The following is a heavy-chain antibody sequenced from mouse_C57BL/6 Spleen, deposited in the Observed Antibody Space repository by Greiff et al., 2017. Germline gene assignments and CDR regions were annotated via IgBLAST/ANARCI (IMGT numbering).Heavy chain of an antibody. Sequence: QVTLKVSGPGILQSSQTLSLTCSFSGFSLSTSGMGVSWIRQPSGKGLEWLAHIYWDDDKRYNPSLKSRLTISKDTSRNHVFLKITIVDTADTANYDGARSSGNYGYYAMDYWGQGTSVTVSS. D-gene: IGHD2-1*01. CDR2: IYWDDDK. V-gene: IGHV8-12*01. CDR1: GFSLSTSGMG. CDR3: ARSSGNYGYYAMDY. J-gene: IGHJ4*01.